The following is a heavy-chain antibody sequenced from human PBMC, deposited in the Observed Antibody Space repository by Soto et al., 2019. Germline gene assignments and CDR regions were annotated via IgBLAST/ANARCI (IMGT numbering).Heavy chain of an antibody. V-gene: IGHV1-18*01. Sequence: QVQLVQSGAEVKKPGASVKVSCKASGYTFTSYGISWVRQAPGQGLEWMGWISAYNGNTNYAQKLQGRVTMTTDTSTSTAHMELSSLRSDDTAVYYCARETYCSGGSCYWLDYWGQGTLVTVSS. CDR1: GYTFTSYG. D-gene: IGHD2-15*01. CDR3: ARETYCSGGSCYWLDY. CDR2: ISAYNGNT. J-gene: IGHJ4*02.